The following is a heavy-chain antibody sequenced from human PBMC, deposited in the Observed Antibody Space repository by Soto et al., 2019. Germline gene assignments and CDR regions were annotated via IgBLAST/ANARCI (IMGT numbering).Heavy chain of an antibody. D-gene: IGHD2-15*01. CDR3: ARPGMVVAPHEPHDAFDI. J-gene: IGHJ3*02. CDR2: ISSTTGYI. V-gene: IGHV3-21*04. Sequence: PGGSLRLSCEASGFTFSSYSMHWVRQAPGKGLEWVSFISSTTGYIYYADSVRGRFTISRDNAQNSLHLQMNSLRAEDTAVYYCARPGMVVAPHEPHDAFDIWGQGTMVTVSS. CDR1: GFTFSSYS.